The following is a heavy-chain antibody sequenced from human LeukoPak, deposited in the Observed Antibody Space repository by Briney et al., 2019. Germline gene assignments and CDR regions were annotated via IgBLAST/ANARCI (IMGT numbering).Heavy chain of an antibody. D-gene: IGHD3-22*01. Sequence: SETLSLTCTVSGYSISSDSYWGWIRQPPGRGLEWIGSIYYSGSTYYNPSLKSRVTISVDTSKNQFSLKLSSVTAADTAVYFCARGPYSYDSSGAFDIWGQGTMVTVSS. CDR3: ARGPYSYDSSGAFDI. CDR2: IYYSGST. J-gene: IGHJ3*02. CDR1: GYSISSDSY. V-gene: IGHV4-38-2*02.